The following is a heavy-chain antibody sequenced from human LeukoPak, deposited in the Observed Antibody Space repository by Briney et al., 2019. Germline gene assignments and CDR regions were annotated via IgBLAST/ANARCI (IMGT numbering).Heavy chain of an antibody. D-gene: IGHD4-17*01. CDR1: GGSFSGYY. CDR2: INHSGST. J-gene: IGHJ1*01. V-gene: IGHV4-34*01. CDR3: ARGHSPVTTKVSYFQH. Sequence: PSETLSLTCAVYGGSFSGYYWSWIRQPPGKGLEWIGEINHSGSTNYNPSLKSRVTILVDTSKNQFSLKLSSVTAADTTVYYCARGHSPVTTKVSYFQHWGQGTLVTVSS.